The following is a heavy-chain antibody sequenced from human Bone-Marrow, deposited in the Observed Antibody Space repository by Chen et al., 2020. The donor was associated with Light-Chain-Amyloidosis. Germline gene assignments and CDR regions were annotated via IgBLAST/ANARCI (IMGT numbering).Heavy chain of an antibody. J-gene: IGHJ4*02. CDR1: GYSISSGYY. CDR2: IYHSGST. Sequence: QVQLQESGPGLVKPSETLSLTCAVSGYSISSGYYWGWIRQPPGKGLEWIGSIYHSGSTYYNPSLKSRVTISVDTSKNQFSLKLSSVTAADTAVYYCAREGSGWYSGGLDYWGQGTLVTVSS. CDR3: AREGSGWYSGGLDY. V-gene: IGHV4-38-2*02. D-gene: IGHD6-19*01.